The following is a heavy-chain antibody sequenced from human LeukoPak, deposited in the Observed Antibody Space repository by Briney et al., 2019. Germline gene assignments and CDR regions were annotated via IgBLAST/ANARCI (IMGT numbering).Heavy chain of an antibody. J-gene: IGHJ5*02. Sequence: GGSLRLSCVDSGFTISNYWMHWVRQVPGTGLAWVSRIHPDGSITTYADSVKGRFTISRDNAKNTLYLQMNSLRAEDTAVYYCAPQQTYSPYNWFDPWGQGTLVTVSS. D-gene: IGHD5-12*01. CDR3: APQQTYSPYNWFDP. CDR2: IHPDGSIT. V-gene: IGHV3-74*03. CDR1: GFTISNYW.